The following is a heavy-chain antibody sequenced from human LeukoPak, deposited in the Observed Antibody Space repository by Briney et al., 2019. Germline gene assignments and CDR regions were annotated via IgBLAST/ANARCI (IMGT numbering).Heavy chain of an antibody. J-gene: IGHJ4*02. V-gene: IGHV3-9*03. CDR2: ISWNSGSI. Sequence: GRSLRLSCAASGFTFDDYAMHWVRQAPGKGLEWVSGISWNSGSIGYADSVKGRFTISRDNAKNSLYLQMYSLRAEDMALYYCAKDSLRYYDSSGSTYYFDYWGQGTLVTVSS. CDR3: AKDSLRYYDSSGSTYYFDY. D-gene: IGHD3-22*01. CDR1: GFTFDDYA.